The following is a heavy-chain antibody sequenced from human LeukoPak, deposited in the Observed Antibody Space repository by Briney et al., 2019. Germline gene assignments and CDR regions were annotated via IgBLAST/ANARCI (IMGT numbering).Heavy chain of an antibody. D-gene: IGHD6-13*01. CDR1: GYTFTGYY. J-gene: IGHJ4*02. V-gene: IGHV1-2*04. CDR3: ARGGVGIAAAADY. CDR2: INPNSGGT. Sequence: GSVKVSCKASGYTFTGYYMHWVRQAPGQGLEWMGWINPNSGGTNYAQKFQGWVTMTRDTSISTAYMELSRLRSDDTAVYYCARGGVGIAAAADYWGQGTLVTVSS.